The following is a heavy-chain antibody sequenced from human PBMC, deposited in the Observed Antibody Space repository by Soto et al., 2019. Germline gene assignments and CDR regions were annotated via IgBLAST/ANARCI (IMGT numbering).Heavy chain of an antibody. D-gene: IGHD1-26*01. CDR1: GFTFSRYT. J-gene: IGHJ4*02. CDR2: ISGGGGTM. V-gene: IGHV3-48*04. CDR3: ARDKSGTYSIDY. Sequence: EVQVVESGGGSVQSGGSLRLSCAASGFTFSRYTMNWVRQAPGKGLEWLSYISGGGGTMSYADSVKGRVTISRDNAKNSLYLQMDSLRAADPAVYYCARDKSGTYSIDYWGQGALGTVSS.